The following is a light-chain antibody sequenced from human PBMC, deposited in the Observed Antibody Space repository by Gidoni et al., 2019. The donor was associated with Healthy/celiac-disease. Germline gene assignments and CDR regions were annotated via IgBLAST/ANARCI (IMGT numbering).Light chain of an antibody. CDR3: QSADSSGTYLWV. V-gene: IGLV3-25*03. J-gene: IGLJ3*02. CDR2: KDR. Sequence: SYELTQPPSVSVSPGQTARITCPGDALPKQYAYWYQQRPGQAPVLVIYKDRERPSGIPERFSVSSSGTTVTLTISGVQAEDEADYYCQSADSSGTYLWVFGGGTKLTVL. CDR1: ALPKQY.